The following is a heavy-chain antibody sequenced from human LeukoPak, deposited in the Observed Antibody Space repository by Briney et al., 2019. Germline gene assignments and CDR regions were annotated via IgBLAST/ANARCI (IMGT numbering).Heavy chain of an antibody. CDR2: MNSDGRSR. CDR1: GFTLSSYW. CDR3: AREDLRTGYWFFDF. J-gene: IGHJ2*01. D-gene: IGHD4-17*01. V-gene: IGHV3-74*01. Sequence: PGRSLRLSCAASGFTLSSYWMHWVRQAPGKGLVWVSRMNSDGRSRTYADSAKGRFTISRDNGKNTLYLQMNSLRAEDTAVYYCAREDLRTGYWFFDFWGRGTLVTVS.